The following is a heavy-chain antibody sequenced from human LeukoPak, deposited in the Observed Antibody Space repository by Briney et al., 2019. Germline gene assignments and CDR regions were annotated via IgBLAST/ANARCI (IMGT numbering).Heavy chain of an antibody. D-gene: IGHD4/OR15-4a*01. CDR2: IKQSGST. J-gene: IGHJ1*01. V-gene: IGHV4-34*01. CDR3: ASLGMVQNGEGYLQH. CDR1: GGSPSGYN. Sequence: PSETLSLTCADYGGSPSGYNWSWIRQPPGKGLEWMGEIKQSGSTNYNPPPKRRVTLSVDTSKNQISLKLSSVTDADTAVYYCASLGMVQNGEGYLQHWGRGTLVTVSS.